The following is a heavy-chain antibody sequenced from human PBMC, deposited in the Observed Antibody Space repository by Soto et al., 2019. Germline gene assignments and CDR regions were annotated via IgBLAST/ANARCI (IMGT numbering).Heavy chain of an antibody. V-gene: IGHV3-11*01. J-gene: IGHJ4*02. CDR1: GSTFSDYY. D-gene: IGHD5-18*01. CDR3: ARDGTGDTAMVYYFDY. CDR2: ISSSGSTI. Sequence: GGSLRLSCAASGSTFSDYYMSWIRQAPGKGLEWVSYISSSGSTIYYADSVKGRFTISRDNAKNSLYLQMNSLRAEDTAVYYCARDGTGDTAMVYYFDYWGQGTLVTVSS.